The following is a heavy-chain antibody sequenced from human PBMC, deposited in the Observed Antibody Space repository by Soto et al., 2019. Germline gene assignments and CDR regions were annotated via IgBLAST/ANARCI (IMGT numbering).Heavy chain of an antibody. CDR2: IWYGGTNK. J-gene: IGHJ3*01. CDR3: ARTSSEAFDV. CDR1: GFTFSTYG. V-gene: IGHV3-33*01. Sequence: QVQLVESGGGVVQPGRSLRLSCAASGFTFSTYGMHLVRQAPGKGLEWVAVIWYGGTNKYYADSVKGRFTISRDESKNTLYLQMNSLRAEDTAIYYCARTSSEAFDVWGQGTMVTVSS.